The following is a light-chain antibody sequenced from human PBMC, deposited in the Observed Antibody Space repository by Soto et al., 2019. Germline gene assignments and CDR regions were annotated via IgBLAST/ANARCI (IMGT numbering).Light chain of an antibody. V-gene: IGKV1-5*01. CDR1: QSINSW. J-gene: IGKJ4*01. CDR3: QQYNSYGLT. Sequence: DIQMSQSPSTLSASVGDRVTITCRASQSINSWLAWYQQKPGKVPKLLIYDATRLESGVPSRFSGSGSGTEFTLTISSLQTDDLATYYCQQYNSYGLTFGVGTKVEVK. CDR2: DAT.